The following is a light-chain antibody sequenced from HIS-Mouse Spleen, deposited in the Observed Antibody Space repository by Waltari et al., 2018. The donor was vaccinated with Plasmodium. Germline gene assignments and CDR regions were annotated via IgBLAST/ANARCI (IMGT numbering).Light chain of an antibody. V-gene: IGKV1-5*03. CDR3: QQYNSYSWT. Sequence: IQITQSPSTLSASVGDRVTITCRASQSISSWLAWYQQKPGKAPKLLIDKASSLESGVPSRFSGSGSGTEFTLTISSLQPDDFATYYCQQYNSYSWTFGQGTKVEIK. J-gene: IGKJ1*01. CDR2: KAS. CDR1: QSISSW.